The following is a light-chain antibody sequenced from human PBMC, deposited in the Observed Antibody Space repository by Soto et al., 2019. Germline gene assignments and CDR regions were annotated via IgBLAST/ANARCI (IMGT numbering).Light chain of an antibody. CDR2: RNN. CDR1: SSNIGSNY. J-gene: IGLJ1*01. CDR3: AAWDDSLSVL. Sequence: QSVLTQPPSASGTPGQRVTISCSGSSSNIGSNYVYWYQQLPGTAPKLLIYRNNQRPSGVPDRCSGSKSGTSASLAISGLRSEDEADYYCAAWDDSLSVLFGTGTKVTVL. V-gene: IGLV1-47*01.